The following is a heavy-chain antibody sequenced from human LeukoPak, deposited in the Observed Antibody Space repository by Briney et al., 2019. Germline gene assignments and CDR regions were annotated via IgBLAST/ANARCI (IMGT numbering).Heavy chain of an antibody. CDR3: ARDGHGSGSYSSRVGSYYYYGMDV. Sequence: PGGSLRLSCAASGFTVSSNYMNWVRQAPGKGLEWVSVTYSGGSTYYADSVKGRFTISRDNSKTTLYLQMNSLRADDTAVYFCARDGHGSGSYSSRVGSYYYYGMDVWGQGTTVTVSS. CDR2: TYSGGST. J-gene: IGHJ6*02. D-gene: IGHD3-10*01. V-gene: IGHV3-66*02. CDR1: GFTVSSNY.